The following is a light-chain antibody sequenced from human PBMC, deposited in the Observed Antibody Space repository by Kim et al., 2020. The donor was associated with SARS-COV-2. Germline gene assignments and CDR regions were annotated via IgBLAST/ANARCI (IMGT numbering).Light chain of an antibody. Sequence: SPGESATLPCRASQSVSSSSLAWYQQKPGQAPRLLIYGASSRATGIPDRFSGSGSGTDFTLTISRLEPEDFAVYYCQQYGSSRWTFGQGTKVDIK. V-gene: IGKV3-20*01. CDR3: QQYGSSRWT. J-gene: IGKJ1*01. CDR2: GAS. CDR1: QSVSSSS.